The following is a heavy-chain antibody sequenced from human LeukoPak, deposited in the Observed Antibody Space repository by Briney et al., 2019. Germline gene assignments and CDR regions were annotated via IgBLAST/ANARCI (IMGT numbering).Heavy chain of an antibody. D-gene: IGHD3/OR15-3a*01. Sequence: PGGSLRLSCAASGFTFSSYAMSWVRQAPGRGLEWVSIITGSGGSTSYADSVKGRFTISRDNSKNTVYLQMNSLRAEDTAIYYCAKSPQGTGTLYYFDYWGQGTLVTVSS. CDR1: GFTFSSYA. CDR3: AKSPQGTGTLYYFDY. V-gene: IGHV3-23*01. J-gene: IGHJ4*02. CDR2: ITGSGGST.